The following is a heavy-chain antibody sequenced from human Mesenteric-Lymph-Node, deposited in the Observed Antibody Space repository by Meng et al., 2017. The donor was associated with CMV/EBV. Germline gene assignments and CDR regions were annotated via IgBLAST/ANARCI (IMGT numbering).Heavy chain of an antibody. CDR2: ISWNSGSI. J-gene: IGHJ4*02. V-gene: IGHV3-9*01. Sequence: SLKISCAASALTFTTYAMNWVRRAPGKGLEWVSGISWNSGSIGYADSVKGRFTISRDNAKNSLYLQMNSLRAEDTALYYCAAVRQIYYDSSGYYGEIWWGQGTLVTVSS. CDR3: AAVRQIYYDSSGYYGEIW. CDR1: ALTFTTYA. D-gene: IGHD3-22*01.